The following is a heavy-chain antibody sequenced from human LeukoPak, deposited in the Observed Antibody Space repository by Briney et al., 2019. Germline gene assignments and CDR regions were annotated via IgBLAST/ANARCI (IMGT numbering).Heavy chain of an antibody. CDR2: INPNSGGT. CDR1: GYTFTSYG. J-gene: IGHJ4*02. V-gene: IGHV1-2*02. D-gene: IGHD1-26*01. Sequence: ASVKVSCKASGYTFTSYGISWVRQAPGQGLEWMGWINPNSGGTNYAQKFQGRVTMTRDTSISTAYMELSRLRSDDTAVYYCARGRVGARIGWTYWGQGTLVTVSS. CDR3: ARGRVGARIGWTY.